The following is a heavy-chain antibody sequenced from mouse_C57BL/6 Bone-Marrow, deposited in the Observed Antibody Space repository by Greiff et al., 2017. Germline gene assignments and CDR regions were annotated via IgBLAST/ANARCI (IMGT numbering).Heavy chain of an antibody. CDR2: ILPGSGST. Sequence: VKLMESGAELMKPGASVKLSCKATGYTFTGYWIEWVKQRPGHGLEWFGEILPGSGSTNYNEQFKGKATFTADTSSNTAYMQLSSLTTEDSAIYYCAKDGYYGGFAYWGQGTLVTVSA. CDR1: GYTFTGYW. V-gene: IGHV1-9*01. CDR3: AKDGYYGGFAY. D-gene: IGHD2-3*01. J-gene: IGHJ3*01.